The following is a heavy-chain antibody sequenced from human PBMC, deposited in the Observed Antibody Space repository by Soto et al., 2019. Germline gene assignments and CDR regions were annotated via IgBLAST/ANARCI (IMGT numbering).Heavy chain of an antibody. V-gene: IGHV4-59*01. CDR1: GGSISSYY. CDR2: IYYSGNT. D-gene: IGHD5-18*01. Sequence: SETLSLTCTVSGGSISSYYWSWIRQPPGKGLEWIGYIYYSGNTNYNPSLKSRVTISVDTSKNQFSLKLSSVTAADTAVYYCARGGQLSDAFDIWGQGTMVTVSS. J-gene: IGHJ3*02. CDR3: ARGGQLSDAFDI.